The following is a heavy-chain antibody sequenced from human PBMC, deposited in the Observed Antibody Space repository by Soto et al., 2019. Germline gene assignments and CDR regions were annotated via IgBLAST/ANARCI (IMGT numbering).Heavy chain of an antibody. J-gene: IGHJ4*02. Sequence: SVKVSCKASGGTFSSYTISWVRQAPGQGLEWMGRINPILGIANYAQKFQGRVTMTANNSTSTAYMELSSLRSEDTAVYYCVRVPSHIAAAFDYWGQGTLVTVSS. D-gene: IGHD6-13*01. CDR3: VRVPSHIAAAFDY. CDR1: GGTFSSYT. V-gene: IGHV1-69*02. CDR2: INPILGIA.